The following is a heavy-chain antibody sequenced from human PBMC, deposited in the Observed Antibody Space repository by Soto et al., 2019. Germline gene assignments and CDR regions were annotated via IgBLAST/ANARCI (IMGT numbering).Heavy chain of an antibody. J-gene: IGHJ4*02. Sequence: PGGSLRLSCAASGFTFSSYGMHWVRQAPGKGLEWVAVISYDGSNKYYADSVKGRFTISRDNSKNTLYLQMNSLRAEDTAVYYCAKDLRNTAMPTSSYYFDYWGQGTLVTVSS. D-gene: IGHD5-18*01. CDR3: AKDLRNTAMPTSSYYFDY. CDR1: GFTFSSYG. CDR2: ISYDGSNK. V-gene: IGHV3-30*18.